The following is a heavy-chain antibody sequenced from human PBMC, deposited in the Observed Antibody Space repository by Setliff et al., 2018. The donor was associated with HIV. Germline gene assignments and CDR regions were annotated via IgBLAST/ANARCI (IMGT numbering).Heavy chain of an antibody. CDR3: ASKVYCTNGVCLDAFDT. J-gene: IGHJ3*02. V-gene: IGHV1-2*06. D-gene: IGHD2-8*01. CDR1: GYTFTAYY. Sequence: ASVKVSCKASGYTFTAYYMNRVRQAPGQGLEWMGRVNPNSGGTNYAQKFQGRVTMTRDTSISTAYMELRRLRSDDTAVYYCASKVYCTNGVCLDAFDTWGRGTMVTVS. CDR2: VNPNSGGT.